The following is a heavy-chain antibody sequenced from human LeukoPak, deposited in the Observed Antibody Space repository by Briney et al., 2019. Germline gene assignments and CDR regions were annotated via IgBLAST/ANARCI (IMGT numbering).Heavy chain of an antibody. V-gene: IGHV4-59*12. CDR1: GGSIHSYY. CDR3: ARDRPYWQRLPYYYYMDV. CDR2: IYYSGST. Sequence: SETLSLTCTVSGGSIHSYYWSWIRQPPGLGLEWIGYIYYSGSTNYNPSLKSRVTISVDTSKNQFSLKLTSVTAADTAVYYCARDRPYWQRLPYYYYMDVWGKGTTVTVSS. J-gene: IGHJ6*03. D-gene: IGHD6-25*01.